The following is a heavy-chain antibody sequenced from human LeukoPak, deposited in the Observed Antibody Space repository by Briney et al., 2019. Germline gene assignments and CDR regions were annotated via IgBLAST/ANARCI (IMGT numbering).Heavy chain of an antibody. D-gene: IGHD2-8*02. CDR3: VRDGMGTAPYDL. Sequence: PGGSLRLSCAGSGFTMSNYWMNWVRQAPGEGLVWVSHINPGDGSTTGYADSVKGRFTVSRDNAKNTLYLQMTSLKDGDTAVYYCVRDGMGTAPYDLWGQGTLVTVPS. J-gene: IGHJ4*01. V-gene: IGHV3-74*01. CDR2: INPGDGSTT. CDR1: GFTMSNYW.